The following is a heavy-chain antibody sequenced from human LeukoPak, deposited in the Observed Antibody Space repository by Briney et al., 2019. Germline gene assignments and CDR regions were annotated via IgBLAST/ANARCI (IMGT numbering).Heavy chain of an antibody. D-gene: IGHD2-2*01. CDR3: AREYCSSSSCYFDY. J-gene: IGHJ4*02. CDR1: GGSISSSY. CDR2: RYYSRST. V-gene: IGHV4-59*01. Sequence: SETLSLTCTVSGGSISSSYWSWIRKPPGKGLEWIGYRYYSRSTNYNPSLQSRVTISLDTSKNQFSLKLNSVTAADTAVYYCAREYCSSSSCYFDYWGQGTLVTVSS.